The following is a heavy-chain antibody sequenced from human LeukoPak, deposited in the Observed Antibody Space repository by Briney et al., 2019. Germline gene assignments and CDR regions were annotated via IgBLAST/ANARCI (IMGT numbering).Heavy chain of an antibody. CDR3: AKPYYYGSRSYMGD. CDR1: GFTFTSYG. D-gene: IGHD3-10*01. CDR2: ISYDGSNT. J-gene: IGHJ4*02. Sequence: GRSLRPACAASGFTFTSYGADWVRQAPGKGLEWVAVISYDGSNTYYADSVKGRFTISRDNSKNMLYLQMNSLRAEDTAVYYCAKPYYYGSRSYMGDCGQATLVTVSS. V-gene: IGHV3-30*18.